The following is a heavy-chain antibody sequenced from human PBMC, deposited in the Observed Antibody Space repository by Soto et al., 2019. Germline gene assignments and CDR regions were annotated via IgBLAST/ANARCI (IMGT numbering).Heavy chain of an antibody. D-gene: IGHD6-19*01. CDR3: ARSAGWYAVHS. Sequence: QVQLQESGPGLVKPSGTLSLTCAVSGDSVSSPYYWCWVRQPPGKGLEWIGEVFHTGTISYSPSLRSRVTISMDKSNNQFSLDLSSVTAADTAVYYCARSAGWYAVHSWGPGTLVIVSS. V-gene: IGHV4-4*02. CDR1: GDSVSSPYY. J-gene: IGHJ4*02. CDR2: VFHTGTI.